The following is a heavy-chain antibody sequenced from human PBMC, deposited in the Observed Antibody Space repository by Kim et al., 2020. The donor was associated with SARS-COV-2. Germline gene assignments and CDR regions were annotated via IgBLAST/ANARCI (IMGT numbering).Heavy chain of an antibody. CDR2: INHSGST. J-gene: IGHJ4*02. CDR3: ARAYRDTIFGVVIPEGRYYFDY. Sequence: SETLSLTCAVYGGSFSGYYWSWIRQPPGKGLEWIGEINHSGSTNYNPSLKSRVTISVDTSKNQFSLKLSSVTAADTAVYYCARAYRDTIFGVVIPEGRYYFDYWGQGTLVTVSS. CDR1: GGSFSGYY. D-gene: IGHD3-3*01. V-gene: IGHV4-34*01.